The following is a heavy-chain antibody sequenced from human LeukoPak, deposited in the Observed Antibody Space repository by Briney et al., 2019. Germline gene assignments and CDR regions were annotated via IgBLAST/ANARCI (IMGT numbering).Heavy chain of an antibody. CDR3: AREGGSSRNFDS. Sequence: ASVKVSCKAAGYTFAGYYLHWVRQAPGQGLEWMAWIDPYTGNTHYAQKFQGRITVTRDTSISTTYMELSWLTSDDTALYYCAREGGSSRNFDSWGQGTLVTVSS. CDR2: IDPYTGNT. CDR1: GYTFAGYY. J-gene: IGHJ4*02. V-gene: IGHV1-2*02. D-gene: IGHD6-13*01.